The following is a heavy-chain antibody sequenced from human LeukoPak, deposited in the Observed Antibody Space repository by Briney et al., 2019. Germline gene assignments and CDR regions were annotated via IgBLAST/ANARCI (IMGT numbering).Heavy chain of an antibody. CDR3: ARLRGGIYSSRDAFDI. CDR2: ISPYNGDT. Sequence: GAAVKVSCRASGYTFTTNGISWVRQAPGQGLGWMAWISPYNGDTKYAQELQSRRTVTTDTSTSTVYMEMRSLRSDDTAVYYCARLRGGIYSSRDAFDIWGQGTMVTVSS. CDR1: GYTFTTNG. J-gene: IGHJ3*02. D-gene: IGHD6-19*01. V-gene: IGHV1-18*04.